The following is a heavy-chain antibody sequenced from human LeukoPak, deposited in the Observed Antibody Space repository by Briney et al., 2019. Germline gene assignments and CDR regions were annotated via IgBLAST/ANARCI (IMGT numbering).Heavy chain of an antibody. V-gene: IGHV4-4*07. D-gene: IGHD3-10*01. Sequence: SETLSLTCTVSGGSISSYYWSWIRQPAGKGLEWIGRIYTSGSTNYNPSLKSRVTMSVDTSKNQFSLKLSSVTAADTAVYYCARYDLSGFGELSQNDAFDIWGQGTMVTVSS. CDR3: ARYDLSGFGELSQNDAFDI. J-gene: IGHJ3*02. CDR1: GGSISSYY. CDR2: IYTSGST.